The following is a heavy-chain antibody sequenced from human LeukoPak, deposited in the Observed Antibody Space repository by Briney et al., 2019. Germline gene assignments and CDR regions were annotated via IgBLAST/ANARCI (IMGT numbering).Heavy chain of an antibody. CDR1: GFSFSSYG. D-gene: IGHD4-11*01. Sequence: GRSLRLSCVASGFSFSSYGVHWVRQAPGKGLEWVAVIWYDGSNRYYVDSVKGRFTISRDNSKNTVYLQINSLRADDTAVYYCANDPLYSDYNIDAFPIWGQGTTVTVSA. V-gene: IGHV3-33*06. CDR3: ANDPLYSDYNIDAFPI. CDR2: IWYDGSNR. J-gene: IGHJ3*02.